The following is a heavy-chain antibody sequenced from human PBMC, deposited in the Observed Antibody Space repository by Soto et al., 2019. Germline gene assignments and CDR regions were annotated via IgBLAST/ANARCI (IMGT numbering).Heavy chain of an antibody. J-gene: IGHJ3*02. CDR1: GYSFTSHW. D-gene: IGHD5-12*01. CDR3: ARHYSAYDYDVLAFDI. V-gene: IGHV5-51*01. Sequence: PGESLKISCKASGYSFTSHWIGWVRQMPVKGLEWMGVIYPGDSDTRYSPSFQGQVTISGDKSISTAYLQWSSLKASDTAMYYCARHYSAYDYDVLAFDIWGQGTMVTVSS. CDR2: IYPGDSDT.